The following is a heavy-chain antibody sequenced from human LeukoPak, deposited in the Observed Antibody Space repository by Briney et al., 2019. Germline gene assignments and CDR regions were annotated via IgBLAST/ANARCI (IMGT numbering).Heavy chain of an antibody. CDR1: GGSMTGYY. CDR3: TKLSDCGDDCYDRPHWFDP. Sequence: SETLSLTCTVSGGSMTGYYWAWIRQPPGKRVEWIGYVHSSGGTKYNPSLKSRVTVSIDMSRNQFSLNVRSVTAADTATYYCTKLSDCGDDCYDRPHWFDPWGQGRLVTVSS. D-gene: IGHD2-21*02. CDR2: VHSSGGT. J-gene: IGHJ5*02. V-gene: IGHV4-59*08.